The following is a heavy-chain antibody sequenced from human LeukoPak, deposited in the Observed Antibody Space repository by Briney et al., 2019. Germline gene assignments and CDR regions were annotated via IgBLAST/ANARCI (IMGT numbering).Heavy chain of an antibody. CDR3: ASDSSGYYRI. J-gene: IGHJ4*02. D-gene: IGHD3-22*01. CDR1: GGSFSGYY. Sequence: ASETLSLTCAVYGGSFSGYYWSWIRQPPGKGLEWIGEINHSGSTNYNPSLKSRVTISVDTSKNQFSLKLSSVTAADTAVYYCASDSSGYYRIWGQGTLVTVSS. CDR2: INHSGST. V-gene: IGHV4-34*01.